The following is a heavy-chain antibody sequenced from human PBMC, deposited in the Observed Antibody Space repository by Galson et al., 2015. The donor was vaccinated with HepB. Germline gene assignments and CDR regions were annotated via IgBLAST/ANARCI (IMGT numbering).Heavy chain of an antibody. J-gene: IGHJ5*02. CDR2: IYYSGST. CDR1: GGSVSNNNYY. CDR3: ARATVPAAISWFDP. D-gene: IGHD2-2*01. V-gene: IGHV4-61*03. Sequence: LSLTCTVSGGSVSNNNYYWSWIRQPPGKGLEWIGYIYYSGSTNYNPSLKSRVIVSVDTSKNHFSLRLSSVTAADTAVYFCARATVPAAISWFDPWGQGTLVTVSS.